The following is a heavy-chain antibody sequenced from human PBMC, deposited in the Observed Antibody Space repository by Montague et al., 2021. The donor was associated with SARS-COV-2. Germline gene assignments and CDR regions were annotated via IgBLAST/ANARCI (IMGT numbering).Heavy chain of an antibody. CDR1: GGSIGSRSYY. V-gene: IGHV4-39*01. CDR3: ARQEYCSGWFKPDAFDI. D-gene: IGHD6-19*01. J-gene: IGHJ3*02. Sequence: SETLSLTCTVSGGSIGSRSYYWGWIRQPPGKGLEWIGSIYCNGSNNYNPYLKSSVTISVDTSKNQFSLKLSSVTAADTAVYYCARQEYCSGWFKPDAFDIWGQGTMVTVSS. CDR2: IYCNGSN.